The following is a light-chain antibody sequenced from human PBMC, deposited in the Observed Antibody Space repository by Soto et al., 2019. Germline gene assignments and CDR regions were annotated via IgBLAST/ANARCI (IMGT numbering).Light chain of an antibody. V-gene: IGKV4-1*01. CDR2: WAS. Sequence: DIVMTQSPDSLAVSLGERATINCKSSQSVLYSSNNKNYLAWYQQKPGQPPNLLIYWASTRESGVPDRFSGSGSGTDFTLTISSPQAEDVAVYYCQQYYTTPDTFGQGTKLEIK. CDR3: QQYYTTPDT. CDR1: QSVLYSSNNKNY. J-gene: IGKJ2*01.